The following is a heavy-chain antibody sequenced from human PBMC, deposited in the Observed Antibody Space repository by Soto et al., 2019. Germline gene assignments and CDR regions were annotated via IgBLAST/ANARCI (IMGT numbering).Heavy chain of an antibody. J-gene: IGHJ3*02. Sequence: QLQLQGSGSGLVKPSQTLSLTCSVSGASISSGNYSWSWIRLPPGKGLEWLGYIYHGGDTYYNPSLKSRANIEEDRSKNQFSLQLTPGTAADTAMYYCARGDYSIW. CDR1: GASISSGNYS. D-gene: IGHD3-10*01. CDR3: ARGDYSI. V-gene: IGHV4-30-2*01. CDR2: IYHGGDT.